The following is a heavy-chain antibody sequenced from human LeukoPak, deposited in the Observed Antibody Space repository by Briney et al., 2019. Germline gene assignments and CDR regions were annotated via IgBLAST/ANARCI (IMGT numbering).Heavy chain of an antibody. D-gene: IGHD6-13*01. Sequence: GESLKISCRGSGYIFTSYWIGWVRQMPNKGPEWMGIIYASEYDTRYNPSFQGQVTISADKSISTAYLQWSSLTASDTGIYYCARYTSDWYGPDYWGQGTLVTVSS. CDR1: GYIFTSYW. CDR3: ARYTSDWYGPDY. V-gene: IGHV5-51*01. J-gene: IGHJ4*02. CDR2: IYASEYDT.